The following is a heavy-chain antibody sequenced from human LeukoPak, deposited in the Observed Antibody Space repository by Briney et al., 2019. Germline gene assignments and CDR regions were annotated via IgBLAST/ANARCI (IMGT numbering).Heavy chain of an antibody. J-gene: IGHJ1*01. CDR2: IKSDGST. V-gene: IGHV3-74*01. CDR3: ARAPSEIGGYYPEYFRH. D-gene: IGHD3-22*01. CDR1: GFTFSSYW. Sequence: GGSLRLSCAASGFTFSSYWMHWVRQAPGKGLVWVSRIKSDGSTKNADSVKGRFTISRDNAKNTLSLQMNSLRAEDTGVYYCARAPSEIGGYYPEYFRHWGQGTLVTVSS.